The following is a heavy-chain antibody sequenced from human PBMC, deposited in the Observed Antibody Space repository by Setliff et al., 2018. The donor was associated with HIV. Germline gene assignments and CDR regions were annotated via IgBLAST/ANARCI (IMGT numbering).Heavy chain of an antibody. V-gene: IGHV4-59*11. Sequence: TSETLSLTCTVSDGSISSHYWSWIRQPPGKGLEWIGYSFYSGSTNYNPSLKSRVTISIDTSKNQFSLKLISVTAADTAMYYCARLDYGSGSYPYLFDYWGQGALVTVSS. J-gene: IGHJ4*02. CDR2: SFYSGST. CDR3: ARLDYGSGSYPYLFDY. D-gene: IGHD3-10*01. CDR1: DGSISSHY.